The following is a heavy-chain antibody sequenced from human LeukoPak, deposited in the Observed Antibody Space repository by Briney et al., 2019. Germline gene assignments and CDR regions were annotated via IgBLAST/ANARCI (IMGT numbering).Heavy chain of an antibody. CDR1: GFTFSTYA. CDR2: ISDDGRHN. D-gene: IGHD3-22*01. Sequence: GGSLRLSCAASGFTFSTYAMNWVRQAPGKGLEWVAVISDDGRHNYYADSVKGRFTISRDNAKNSLYLQMNSLRAEDTAVYYCAKDKSYYDSSGYFDYWGQGTLVTVSS. CDR3: AKDKSYYDSSGYFDY. V-gene: IGHV3-30*04. J-gene: IGHJ4*02.